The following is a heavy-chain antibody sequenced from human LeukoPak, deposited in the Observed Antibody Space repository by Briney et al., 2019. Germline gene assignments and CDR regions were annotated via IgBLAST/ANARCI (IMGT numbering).Heavy chain of an antibody. CDR2: ISAYNGNT. CDR1: GYTFTSYG. J-gene: IGHJ4*02. CDR3: ARRYYDILTGYYDY. V-gene: IGHV1-18*04. D-gene: IGHD3-9*01. Sequence: ASVKVSCKASGYTFTSYGISWVRQAPGQGPEWMGWISAYNGNTNYAQKLQGRVTMTTDTSTSTAYMELRSLRSDDTAVYYCARRYYDILTGYYDYWGQGTLVTVSS.